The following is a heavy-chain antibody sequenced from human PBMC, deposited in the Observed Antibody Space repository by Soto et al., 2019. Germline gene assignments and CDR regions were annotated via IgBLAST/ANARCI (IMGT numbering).Heavy chain of an antibody. CDR3: VTFDFSSKYYDH. J-gene: IGHJ4*02. CDR2: ISYRGST. CDR1: GASISNSAYY. V-gene: IGHV4-39*01. Sequence: SETLSLTCTVSGASISNSAYYWGWIRQPPGKGLEWIGTISYRGSTFYKPSLKSQVTISVDTIKNQFSLKLDSVTVADTAVYYCVTFDFSSKYYDHWGQGTLVTVYS. D-gene: IGHD6-13*01.